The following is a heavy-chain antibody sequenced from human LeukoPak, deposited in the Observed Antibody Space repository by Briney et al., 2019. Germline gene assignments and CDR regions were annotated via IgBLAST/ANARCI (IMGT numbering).Heavy chain of an antibody. Sequence: GSLRLSCSASGFTFSSYSMHWVRQAPGKGLEYVSAISSSGGTTYYADSVKGSFTISRDNSKSTLYLQMSSLRTEDTAVYYCVKNSGSYYHFDYWGQGTLVTVSS. CDR2: ISSSGGTT. D-gene: IGHD1-26*01. CDR1: GFTFSSYS. V-gene: IGHV3-64D*09. J-gene: IGHJ4*02. CDR3: VKNSGSYYHFDY.